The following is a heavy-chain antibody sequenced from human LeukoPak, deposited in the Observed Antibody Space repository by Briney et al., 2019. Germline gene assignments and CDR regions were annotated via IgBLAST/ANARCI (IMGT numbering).Heavy chain of an antibody. V-gene: IGHV3-30*04. CDR2: IQKDGGSK. CDR3: ARDGGLYSVVRGADYNCFDY. D-gene: IGHD3-10*01. J-gene: IGHJ4*02. Sequence: PGGSLRLSCAASGFTFSSYAMNWVRQAPGKGLEWVTFIQKDGGSKFYADSVKGRFTISRDNSKKTVYLQMSSLTIEDTAVYYCARDGGLYSVVRGADYNCFDYWGQGTLVTVSS. CDR1: GFTFSSYA.